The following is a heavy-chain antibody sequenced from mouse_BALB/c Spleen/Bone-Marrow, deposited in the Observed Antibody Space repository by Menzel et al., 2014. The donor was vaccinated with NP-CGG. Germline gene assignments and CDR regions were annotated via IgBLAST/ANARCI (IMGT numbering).Heavy chain of an antibody. V-gene: IGHV5-6-3*01. CDR2: INSNGGST. J-gene: IGHJ2*01. CDR1: GFTFSSYG. CDR3: ARDYYGSSDY. D-gene: IGHD1-1*01. Sequence: EVQLQESGGGLVQPGGSLKLSCAASGFTFSSYGMSWVRQTPDKRLELVATINSNGGSTYYPDSVKGRFTISRDNAKNTLYLQMSSLKSVDTATYYCARDYYGSSDYWGQGTTLTVSS.